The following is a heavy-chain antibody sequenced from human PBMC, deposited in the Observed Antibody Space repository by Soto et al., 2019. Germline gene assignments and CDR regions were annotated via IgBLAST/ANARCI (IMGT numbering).Heavy chain of an antibody. D-gene: IGHD6-13*01. CDR2: ISAYNGNT. J-gene: IGHJ5*01. CDR3: AREYRSSWVHVNWFDP. Sequence: ASVKVSWKASGYTFTSYGISWVRQAPGQGLEWMGWISAYNGNTHYAQTLQGRVTMTTDTSTSTAYMELRSLRSDDTAVYYCAREYRSSWVHVNWFDPWGQGTLVTVSS. V-gene: IGHV1-18*01. CDR1: GYTFTSYG.